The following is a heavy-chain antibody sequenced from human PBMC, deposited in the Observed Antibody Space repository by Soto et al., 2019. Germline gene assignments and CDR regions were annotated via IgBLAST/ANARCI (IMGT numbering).Heavy chain of an antibody. Sequence: EVQLLESGGGLVQPGGSLRLSCAASGFTFSTFAMTWVRQAPGKGLEWVTAISGSGLSTSYVDSVKGRFTVSRDNAKNTLYLQMNRLRVEDTAVYFCATNVSRQGIISLDSWGQGTLVTVSS. CDR2: ISGSGLST. CDR3: ATNVSRQGIISLDS. V-gene: IGHV3-23*01. CDR1: GFTFSTFA. D-gene: IGHD3-16*01. J-gene: IGHJ4*02.